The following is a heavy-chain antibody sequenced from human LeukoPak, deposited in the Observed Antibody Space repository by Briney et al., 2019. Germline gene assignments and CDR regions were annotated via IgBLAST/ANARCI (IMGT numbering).Heavy chain of an antibody. V-gene: IGHV1-46*01. D-gene: IGHD2-2*01. CDR2: INPSGGST. Sequence: ASVKVSCKASGYTFTSYYMHWVRQAPGQGLEWMGIINPSGGSTSYAQKFQGRVTMTRDTSTSIVSMELSSMTSEGTAVYYCARGGSMVYWGQGTLVTVSS. J-gene: IGHJ4*02. CDR1: GYTFTSYY. CDR3: ARGGSMVY.